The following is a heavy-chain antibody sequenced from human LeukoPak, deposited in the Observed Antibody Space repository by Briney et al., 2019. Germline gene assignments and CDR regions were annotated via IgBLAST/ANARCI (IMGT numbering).Heavy chain of an antibody. D-gene: IGHD6-13*01. CDR3: AVTYSSSSSYYFDY. CDR2: FDPEDGET. V-gene: IGHV1-24*01. J-gene: IGHJ4*02. Sequence: GASVKVSCKVSGYTLTELSVHWVRQAPGKGLEWMGGFDPEDGETIYAQKFQGRVTMTEDTSTDTAYMELSSLRSEDTAVYYCAVTYSSSSSYYFDYWGQGTLVTVSS. CDR1: GYTLTELS.